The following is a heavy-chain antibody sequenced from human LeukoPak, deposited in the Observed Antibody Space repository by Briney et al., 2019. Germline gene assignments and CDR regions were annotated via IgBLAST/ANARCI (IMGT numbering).Heavy chain of an antibody. CDR1: GGTFSSYA. CDR3: ARSLFRFLEWSYRSYYYYYMDV. Sequence: SVKVSCKSSGGTFSSYAISWVRQAPGQGLEWMGGIIPIFGTVNYAQKFQGRVTITADKSTSTAYMELSSLRSEDTAVYFCARSLFRFLEWSYRSYYYYYMDVWGKGTTVTVSS. D-gene: IGHD3-3*01. J-gene: IGHJ6*03. CDR2: IIPIFGTV. V-gene: IGHV1-69*06.